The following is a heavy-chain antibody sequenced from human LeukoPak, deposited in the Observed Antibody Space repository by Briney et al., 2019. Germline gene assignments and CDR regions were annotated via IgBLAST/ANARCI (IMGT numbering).Heavy chain of an antibody. V-gene: IGHV3-53*01. CDR1: GFTFRSYG. Sequence: GGSLRLSCAASGFTFRSYGLSWVRQAPGKGLEWVSVIYSGGSTYYADSVKGRFTISRDNSKNTLYLQMNSLRAEDTAVYYCARDRGDWGFDYWGQGTLVTVSS. D-gene: IGHD3-10*01. J-gene: IGHJ4*02. CDR3: ARDRGDWGFDY. CDR2: IYSGGST.